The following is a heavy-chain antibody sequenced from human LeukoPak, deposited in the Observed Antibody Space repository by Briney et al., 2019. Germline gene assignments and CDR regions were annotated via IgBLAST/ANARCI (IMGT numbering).Heavy chain of an antibody. Sequence: GASLQISSKGSGYSFTSYWIGWVRQMPGKGLEWMGIIYPGDTDTRYSPSFQGQVTISADKSISTAYLPWSSLKASDTAMYSCARLWTADYYYYYMDVWGKGTTVTVSS. J-gene: IGHJ6*03. CDR2: IYPGDTDT. V-gene: IGHV5-51*01. D-gene: IGHD3/OR15-3a*01. CDR1: GYSFTSYW. CDR3: ARLWTADYYYYYMDV.